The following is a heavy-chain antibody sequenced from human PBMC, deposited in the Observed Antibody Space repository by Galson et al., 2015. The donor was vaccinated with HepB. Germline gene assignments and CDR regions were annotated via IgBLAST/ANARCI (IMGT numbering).Heavy chain of an antibody. CDR2: IIPLFGTG. D-gene: IGHD4-17*01. V-gene: IGHV1-69*13. Sequence: SVKVSCKASGGTFSSYAISWVRQAPGQGLEWMGRIIPLFGTGNYAQKFQGRVTITADESTNTVYMELSSLRSEDTAIYYCAREVTTLLLYYGMDVWGQVTTVTVSS. CDR3: AREVTTLLLYYGMDV. CDR1: GGTFSSYA. J-gene: IGHJ6*02.